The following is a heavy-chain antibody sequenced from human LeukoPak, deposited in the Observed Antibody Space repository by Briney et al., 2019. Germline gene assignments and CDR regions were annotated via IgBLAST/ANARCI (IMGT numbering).Heavy chain of an antibody. V-gene: IGHV3-21*01. CDR2: FSSSSSYI. CDR1: GLTFSNYG. J-gene: IGHJ6*02. Sequence: GGSLRLSCAASGLTFSNYGMNWVRQAPGKGLEWVSYFSSSSSYIYYADSVKGRFTISRDTAKNSLYLQMSGLRAEDTAVYYCARDIYGYGMDVWGQGTTVTVSS. D-gene: IGHD2-2*02. CDR3: ARDIYGYGMDV.